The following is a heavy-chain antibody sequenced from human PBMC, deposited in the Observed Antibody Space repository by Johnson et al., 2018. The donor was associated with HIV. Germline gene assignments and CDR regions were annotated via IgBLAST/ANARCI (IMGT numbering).Heavy chain of an antibody. J-gene: IGHJ3*02. CDR1: GFTFSNAW. D-gene: IGHD3-10*01. Sequence: VQLVESGGGLVKPGGSLRLSCAASGFTFSNAWMSWVRQAPGKGLEWVAVIYSGGSTYHADSVKGRFTISRDNSKNTVYLQMNSLRAEDTAVYYCARAPEVRGIDAFDIWGQGTMVTVS. CDR2: IYSGGST. V-gene: IGHV3-66*01. CDR3: ARAPEVRGIDAFDI.